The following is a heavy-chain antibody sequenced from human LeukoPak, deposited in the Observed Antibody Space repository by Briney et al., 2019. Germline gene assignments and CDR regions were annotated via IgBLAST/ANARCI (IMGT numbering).Heavy chain of an antibody. D-gene: IGHD4-17*01. J-gene: IGHJ3*02. V-gene: IGHV1-69*13. CDR2: SNPIFGTT. CDR1: GGAFKGYA. Sequence: SVKVSCKASGGAFKGYAINWVRQAPGQGLDWMGGSNPIFGTTNFAPKFQGRVTIAADESTSTAYMELTSLKSEDTAVYYCARGTTVTTAVLVPNDAFDIWGQGTMVTVSS. CDR3: ARGTTVTTAVLVPNDAFDI.